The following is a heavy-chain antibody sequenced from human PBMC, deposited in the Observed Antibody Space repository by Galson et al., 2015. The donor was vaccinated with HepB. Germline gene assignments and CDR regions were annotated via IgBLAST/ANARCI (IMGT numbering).Heavy chain of an antibody. CDR3: AKRFTSGWYPGAFDM. V-gene: IGHV3-23*01. CDR2: INDSGDSI. D-gene: IGHD6-19*01. Sequence: SLRLSSAASGFTFSTYAMSWVRQAPGKGLEWVSGINDSGDSIYYADSVKGRFTISRDNSKNTLYLQMNSLRAEDTAVYYCAKRFTSGWYPGAFDMWGQGTMVTVSS. J-gene: IGHJ3*02. CDR1: GFTFSTYA.